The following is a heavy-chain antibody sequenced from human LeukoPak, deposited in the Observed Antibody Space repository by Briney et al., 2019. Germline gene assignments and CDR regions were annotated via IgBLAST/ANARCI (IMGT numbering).Heavy chain of an antibody. D-gene: IGHD1-26*01. CDR1: GDSVSSGSYY. J-gene: IGHJ4*02. V-gene: IGHV4-61*01. CDR2: IYYSGST. Sequence: SETLSLTCTVSGDSVSSGSYYWSWIRQPPGKGLEWIGYIYYSGSTNYNPSLKSRVTISVGTSKNQFSLKLSSVTAADTAVYYCVRSPGGSYSIPYFDFWGQGTLVTVSS. CDR3: VRSPGGSYSIPYFDF.